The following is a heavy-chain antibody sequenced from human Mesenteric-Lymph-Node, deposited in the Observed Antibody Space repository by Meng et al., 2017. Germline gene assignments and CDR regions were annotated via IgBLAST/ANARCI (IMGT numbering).Heavy chain of an antibody. V-gene: IGHV1-8*01. CDR1: GYTFTSHD. Sequence: ASVKVSCKTSGYTFTSHDIDWVRQATGQGLEWMGWMDPYSGNTGYAQKFQGRVTMTRNTSISTAYMELSSLRSEDTAVYYCARGGCSSTSCYDGGWFDPWGQGTLVTVSS. CDR2: MDPYSGNT. D-gene: IGHD2-2*01. CDR3: ARGGCSSTSCYDGGWFDP. J-gene: IGHJ5*02.